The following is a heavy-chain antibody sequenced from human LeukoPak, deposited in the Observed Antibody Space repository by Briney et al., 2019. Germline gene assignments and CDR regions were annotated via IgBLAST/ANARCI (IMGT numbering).Heavy chain of an antibody. CDR2: INTDGSST. J-gene: IGHJ4*02. Sequence: PGGSLRLSCAASGFTFSSYWMHWVRQAPGKGLVWVSRINTDGSSTSYADSVKGRFTISRDNAKNTLYLQLNSLRAEDTAAYYCASPLELPGYWGQGTLVTVSS. CDR3: ASPLELPGY. V-gene: IGHV3-74*01. D-gene: IGHD1-7*01. CDR1: GFTFSSYW.